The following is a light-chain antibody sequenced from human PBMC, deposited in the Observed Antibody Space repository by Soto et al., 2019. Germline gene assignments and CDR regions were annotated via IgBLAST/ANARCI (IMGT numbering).Light chain of an antibody. J-gene: IGKJ2*01. Sequence: DIPMTQSPPSLSASVGERVTIACRAGQSINKYLNWYQQKPGTAPRLLIYAASTLQGGVPSRFSGGGSGTYFTLTITSLQPEDSATYYCQQTYSTPPYTFGQGTKLEI. V-gene: IGKV1-39*01. CDR2: AAS. CDR1: QSINKY. CDR3: QQTYSTPPYT.